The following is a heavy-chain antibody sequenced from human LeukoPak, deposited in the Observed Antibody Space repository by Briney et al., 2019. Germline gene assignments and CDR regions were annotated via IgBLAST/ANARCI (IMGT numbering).Heavy chain of an antibody. Sequence: PSETLSLTCTVSGGSISSYYWSWIRQPPGKGLEWIWYIYYSGSTNYNPSLKSRVTISVDTSKNQFSLKLSSVTAADTAVYYCARVGRYFDWLPFDYWGQGTLVTVSS. V-gene: IGHV4-59*01. CDR1: GGSISSYY. CDR2: IYYSGST. J-gene: IGHJ4*02. D-gene: IGHD3-9*01. CDR3: ARVGRYFDWLPFDY.